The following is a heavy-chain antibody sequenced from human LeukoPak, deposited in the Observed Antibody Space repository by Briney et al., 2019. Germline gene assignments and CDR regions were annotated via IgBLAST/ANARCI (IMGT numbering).Heavy chain of an antibody. CDR1: GDSVSRYY. J-gene: IGHJ4*02. D-gene: IGHD3-22*01. Sequence: SETLSLTCSVSGDSVSRYYWGWIRQPPGKGLEWIGSIYYSGSTFYNPSLKSRVTISVDTSKNQFSLKLSSVTAADTAVYYCAGRKIGDFDSSGYWDYWGQGTLVTVSS. CDR2: IYYSGST. V-gene: IGHV4-39*01. CDR3: AGRKIGDFDSSGYWDY.